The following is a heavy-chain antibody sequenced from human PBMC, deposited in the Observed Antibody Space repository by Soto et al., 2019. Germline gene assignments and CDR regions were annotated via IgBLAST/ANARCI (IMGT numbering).Heavy chain of an antibody. CDR3: ASSMNIVGTLRDYMDV. CDR2: IYYSGST. J-gene: IGHJ6*03. V-gene: IGHV4-59*01. Sequence: SDTPSLTCTVSGCSISSYYWSWIRQPPGKGLEWIGYIYYSGSTNYNPSLKSRVTISVDTSKNQFSLKLSSVTAADTAVYYCASSMNIVGTLRDYMDVWGKGTTVSVSS. CDR1: GCSISSYY. D-gene: IGHD5-12*01.